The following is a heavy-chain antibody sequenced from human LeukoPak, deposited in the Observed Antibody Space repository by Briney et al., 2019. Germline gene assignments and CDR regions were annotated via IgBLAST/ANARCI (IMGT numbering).Heavy chain of an antibody. CDR1: GFTFSSYE. CDR3: AKPGVLYGGNSFQH. D-gene: IGHD4-23*01. Sequence: LPGGSLRLSCAASGFTFSSYEMNWVRQAPGKGLEWVSSISGRGDSTYYADSVKGRFTFSRDNSKSTLYLQMRSLRTEDTAVYYCAKPGVLYGGNSFQHWGQGTLVTVSS. CDR2: ISGRGDST. J-gene: IGHJ1*01. V-gene: IGHV3-23*01.